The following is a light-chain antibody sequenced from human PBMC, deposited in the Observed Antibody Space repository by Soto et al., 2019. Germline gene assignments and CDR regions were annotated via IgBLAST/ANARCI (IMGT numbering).Light chain of an antibody. Sequence: IQMTQSPPSLSASVGDRVTITCRSSQNINGYLNWYQHKAGQAPKLLISDTSTLQNGAPSRFSGSGSGTDFTLTISSPQPEDFATYYCQQTNTSPLTFGQGTKVDIK. CDR3: QQTNTSPLT. CDR1: QNINGY. CDR2: DTS. V-gene: IGKV1-39*01. J-gene: IGKJ1*01.